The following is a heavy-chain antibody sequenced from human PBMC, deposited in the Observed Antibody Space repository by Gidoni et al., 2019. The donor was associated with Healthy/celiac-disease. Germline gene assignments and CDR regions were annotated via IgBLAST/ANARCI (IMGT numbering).Heavy chain of an antibody. V-gene: IGHV1-18*04. CDR2: ISAYNGNT. Sequence: QVQLVQSGAEVKKPRASVKVSCKASGYTFTSYGFRWVRQAPGQGREWMGWISAYNGNTNYAQKLQGRVTMTTDTSTSTAYMELRSLRSDDTAVYYCARDQTYYYDSREFDYWGQGTLVTVSS. D-gene: IGHD3-22*01. J-gene: IGHJ4*02. CDR1: GYTFTSYG. CDR3: ARDQTYYYDSREFDY.